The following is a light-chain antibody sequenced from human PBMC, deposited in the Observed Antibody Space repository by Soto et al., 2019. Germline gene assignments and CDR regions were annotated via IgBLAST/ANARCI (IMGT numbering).Light chain of an antibody. CDR1: SSDVGSYNL. CDR2: EVI. V-gene: IGLV2-23*02. Sequence: QSALTQPASVSGSPGQSITISCTGTSSDVGSYNLVSWYQQLPGKAPKLMIYEVIKRPSGVSNRFSGSKSGNTASLTISGLQAEDEADYYCCSYACRSTLVFGGGTQLTVL. CDR3: CSYACRSTLV. J-gene: IGLJ2*01.